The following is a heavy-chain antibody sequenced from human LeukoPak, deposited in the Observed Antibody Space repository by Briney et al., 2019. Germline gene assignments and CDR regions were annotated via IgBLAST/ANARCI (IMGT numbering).Heavy chain of an antibody. V-gene: IGHV4-59*08. CDR3: ARLRLYGGNSGWFDP. CDR1: GGSISSYY. Sequence: PSETLSLTCTVSGGSISSYYWSWIRQPPGKGLEWIGYIYYSGSTNYNPSLKSRVTISVDTSKNQFSLKLSSVTAADTAAYYCARLRLYGGNSGWFDPWGQGTLVTVSS. CDR2: IYYSGST. D-gene: IGHD4-23*01. J-gene: IGHJ5*02.